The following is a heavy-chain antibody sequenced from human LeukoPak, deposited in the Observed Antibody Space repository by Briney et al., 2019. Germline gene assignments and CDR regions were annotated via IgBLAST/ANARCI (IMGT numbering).Heavy chain of an antibody. CDR3: ATSLKVPAAYYYYYMDV. CDR2: ISGSGGST. CDR1: GFTFSTYA. J-gene: IGHJ6*03. V-gene: IGHV3-23*01. Sequence: GGSLRLSCAASGFTFSTYAMSWVRQAPGKGLEWVSAISGSGGSTYYADSVKGRFTISRDNSKNTLYLQMNGLRAEDTAVYYCATSLKVPAAYYYYYMDVWGKGTTVTVSS. D-gene: IGHD2-2*01.